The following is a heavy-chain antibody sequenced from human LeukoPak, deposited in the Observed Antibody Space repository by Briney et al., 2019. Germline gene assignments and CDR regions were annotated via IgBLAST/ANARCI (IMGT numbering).Heavy chain of an antibody. V-gene: IGHV4-39*01. CDR3: ARHDFWSGYRDYFDY. CDR1: GGSISSSSYY. Sequence: PSETLSLTCTVSGGSISSSSYYWGWVRQPPGKGLEWIGSIYYSGSTYYNPSLKSRVTISVDTSKNQFSLKLSSVTAADTAVYYCARHDFWSGYRDYFDYWGQGTLVTVSS. D-gene: IGHD3-3*01. CDR2: IYYSGST. J-gene: IGHJ4*02.